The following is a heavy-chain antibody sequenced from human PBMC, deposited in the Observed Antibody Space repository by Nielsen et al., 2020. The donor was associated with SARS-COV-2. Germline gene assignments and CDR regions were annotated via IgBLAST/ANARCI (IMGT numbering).Heavy chain of an antibody. CDR1: GGSISSGDYY. V-gene: IGHV4-61*08. D-gene: IGHD3-3*01. CDR2: IYYSGST. Sequence: ETLSLTCTVSGGSISSGDYYWSWIRQPPGKGLEWIGYIYYSGSTNYNPSLKSRVTISVDTSKNQFSLKLSSVTAADTAVYYCARDSWSDAFDFWGQGTLVTVSS. CDR3: ARDSWSDAFDF. J-gene: IGHJ3*01.